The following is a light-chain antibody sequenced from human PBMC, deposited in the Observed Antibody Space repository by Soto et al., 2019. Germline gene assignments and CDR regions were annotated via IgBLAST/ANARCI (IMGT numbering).Light chain of an antibody. CDR1: QTVSSSF. CDR3: KQFGSLGT. J-gene: IGKJ1*01. Sequence: EVVLTQSPGTLSLSPGERATLSCRTSQTVSSSFLAWYQQKPGQAPRLLMFDASNRATDIQDRFSGSGSGTDFTLTIGRLEPEDFAVYYCKQFGSLGTFGQGTKVDIK. CDR2: DAS. V-gene: IGKV3-20*01.